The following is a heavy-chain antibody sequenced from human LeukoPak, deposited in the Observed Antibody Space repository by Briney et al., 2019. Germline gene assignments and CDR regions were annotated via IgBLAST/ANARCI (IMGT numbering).Heavy chain of an antibody. Sequence: QPGGSLRLSCTASEFTVSRNYMLSVRQAPGKGLEWVSLIFSNGDTHYADSVKGRFTISRDTSKNTVSLQMNSLRVEDTAMYYCTRDQMNYWGQGTLVTVSS. CDR3: TRDQMNY. J-gene: IGHJ4*02. D-gene: IGHD5-24*01. CDR1: EFTVSRNY. V-gene: IGHV3-53*01. CDR2: IFSNGDT.